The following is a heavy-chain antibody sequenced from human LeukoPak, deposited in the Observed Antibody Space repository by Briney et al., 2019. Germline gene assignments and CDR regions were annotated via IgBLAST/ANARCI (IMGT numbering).Heavy chain of an antibody. CDR2: IKQDGSEK. V-gene: IGHV3-7*01. J-gene: IGHJ6*04. Sequence: PGGSLRLSCAVSGFTFSGYWMSWVRQAPGKGLEWVANIKQDGSEKKYVDSVKGRFTISRDNAKNSLYLQMNSLRAEDTAVYYCAELGITMIGGVWGKGTTVTISS. CDR3: AELGITMIGGV. CDR1: GFTFSGYW. D-gene: IGHD3-10*02.